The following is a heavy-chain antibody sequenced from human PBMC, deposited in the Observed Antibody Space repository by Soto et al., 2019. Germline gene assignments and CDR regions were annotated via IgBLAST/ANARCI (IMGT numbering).Heavy chain of an antibody. CDR3: ATASGLGTYYYFDY. CDR2: FYSGNT. Sequence: SETLSLTCTVSGGSISSYYWSWIRQPPGKGLEWIGFFYSGNTNYNPSLNSRVTISIDTSRNQYSLKLSSVTAADTAVYYCATASGLGTYYYFDYWGQGTLVTVSS. CDR1: GGSISSYY. V-gene: IGHV4-59*03. D-gene: IGHD3-10*01. J-gene: IGHJ4*02.